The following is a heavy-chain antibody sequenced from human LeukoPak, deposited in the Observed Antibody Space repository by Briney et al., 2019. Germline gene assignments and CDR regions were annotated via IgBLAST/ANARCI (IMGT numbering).Heavy chain of an antibody. J-gene: IGHJ3*02. Sequence: GGSLSLSCAASGFTVSSNYMSWVRQAPGKGLEWVSVIYSGGSTYYADSVKGRFTISRDNSKNTLHLQMNSLRAEDTAVYYCARCGDSSGYPDAFDIWGQGTMVTVSS. V-gene: IGHV3-66*02. CDR3: ARCGDSSGYPDAFDI. CDR1: GFTVSSNY. CDR2: IYSGGST. D-gene: IGHD3-22*01.